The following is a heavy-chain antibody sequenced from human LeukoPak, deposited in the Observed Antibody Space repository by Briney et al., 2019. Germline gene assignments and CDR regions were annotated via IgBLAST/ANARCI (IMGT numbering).Heavy chain of an antibody. V-gene: IGHV4-59*01. CDR1: GGSISSYY. J-gene: IGHJ4*02. CDR3: ARWGSITTARFDY. D-gene: IGHD3-16*01. Sequence: PSETLSLTCTVSGGSISSYYWSWIRKPPGKGLGWIGYIYYSGSTNYNPSLKSRVTISVDTSKNQFSLELSSVTAADTAVYYCARWGSITTARFDYWGQGTLVTVSS. CDR2: IYYSGST.